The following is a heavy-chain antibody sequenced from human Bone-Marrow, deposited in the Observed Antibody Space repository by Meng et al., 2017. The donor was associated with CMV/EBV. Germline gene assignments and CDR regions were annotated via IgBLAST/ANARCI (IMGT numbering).Heavy chain of an antibody. Sequence: ASVKVSCKASGYTFTSYDINWVRQATGQGLEWMGWMNPNSGNTGYAQKFQGRVTMTRNTSISTAYMELSSLRSEDTAVYYCARGVRYNWYFFIDYWGQGTMVTVSS. CDR1: GYTFTSYD. CDR3: ARGVRYNWYFFIDY. D-gene: IGHD1-7*01. J-gene: IGHJ4*01. CDR2: MNPNSGNT. V-gene: IGHV1-8*01.